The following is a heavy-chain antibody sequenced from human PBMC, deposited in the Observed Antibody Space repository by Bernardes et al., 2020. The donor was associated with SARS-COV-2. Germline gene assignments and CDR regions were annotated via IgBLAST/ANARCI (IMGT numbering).Heavy chain of an antibody. D-gene: IGHD6-19*01. CDR1: GGSISSSSYY. V-gene: IGHV4-39*01. Sequence: SETLSLTCTVSGGSISSSSYYWGWIRQPPGKGLEWIGTIYYSGSTYYNPSLQSRVTISIDTSKDHFSLKLSSVTAADTAVYYCARHKVGALAGFLRWFDPWGQGTLVTVSS. CDR2: IYYSGST. CDR3: ARHKVGALAGFLRWFDP. J-gene: IGHJ5*02.